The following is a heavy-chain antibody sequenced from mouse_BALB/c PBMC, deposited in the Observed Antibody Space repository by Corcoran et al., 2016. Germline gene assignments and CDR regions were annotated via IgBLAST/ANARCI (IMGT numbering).Heavy chain of an antibody. CDR3: ARSGGRQVRRNQAWFAY. J-gene: IGHJ3*01. CDR2: IDPANGNT. CDR1: GFNIKDTY. Sequence: EVQLQQSGAELVKPGASVKLSCTASGFNIKDTYMHWVKQRPEQGLEWIGRIDPANGNTKYDPKFQGKATITADTSSNTAYLQLSSLTSEDTAVYYCARSGGRQVRRNQAWFAYWGQGTLVTVSA. V-gene: IGHV14-3*02. D-gene: IGHD2-14*01.